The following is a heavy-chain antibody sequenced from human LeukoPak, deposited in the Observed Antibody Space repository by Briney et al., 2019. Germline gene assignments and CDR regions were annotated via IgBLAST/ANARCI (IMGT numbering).Heavy chain of an antibody. J-gene: IGHJ4*02. CDR3: AKGKGPGWYFDY. CDR1: GFTFSSYG. Sequence: PGGSLRLSCAASGFTFSSYGMSWVRQAPGKGLEWVSAISGSGGSTYYTDSVKGRFTISRDNSKNTLYLQMNSLRAEDTAVYYCAKGKGPGWYFDYWGQGTLVTVSS. CDR2: ISGSGGST. V-gene: IGHV3-23*01.